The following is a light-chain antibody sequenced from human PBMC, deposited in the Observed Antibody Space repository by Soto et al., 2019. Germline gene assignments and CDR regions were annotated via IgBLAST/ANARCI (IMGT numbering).Light chain of an antibody. J-gene: IGKJ1*01. CDR2: GAS. V-gene: IGKV3-20*01. CDR3: QHYGSSTA. Sequence: EIVLTQSPGTLSLSPGERATLSCRASQSVSSSYLAWYQQTPGQAPRLLIYGASSRATGIPDRFSGSGSGTDFTLTIGRLEPEDFAVYYCQHYGSSTAFGQGTKVDIK. CDR1: QSVSSSY.